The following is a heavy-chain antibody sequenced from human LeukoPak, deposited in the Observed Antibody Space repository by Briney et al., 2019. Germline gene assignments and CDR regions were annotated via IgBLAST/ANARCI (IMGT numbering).Heavy chain of an antibody. CDR1: GFTFSSYA. V-gene: IGHV3-30-3*01. J-gene: IGHJ4*02. D-gene: IGHD6-13*01. CDR3: ARGRSSWAFDY. Sequence: PGGSLRLSCAASGFTFSSYAMHWVRQAPGKGLEWVAVISYDGSNKYYADSVKGRFTISRDNSKNTLYLQMNSLRAEDTAVYYCARGRSSWAFDYWGQGTLVTVSS. CDR2: ISYDGSNK.